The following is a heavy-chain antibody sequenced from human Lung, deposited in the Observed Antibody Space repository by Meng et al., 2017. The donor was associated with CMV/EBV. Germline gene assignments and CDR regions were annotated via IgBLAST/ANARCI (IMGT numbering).Heavy chain of an antibody. CDR3: ARVEVGITSGDY. CDR2: ISDYNGDT. CDR1: GYTFTNYV. V-gene: IGHV1-18*01. Sequence: VRLGQAGGEVKKPGASVNGSCKASGYTFTNYVITWVRQAPGQGPEWMGWISDYNGDTNYAQTLQGRVTMTTDTSTSTAYMELRSLRSDDTAVYYCARVEVGITSGDYWGQGTLVTVSS. J-gene: IGHJ4*02. D-gene: IGHD1-26*01.